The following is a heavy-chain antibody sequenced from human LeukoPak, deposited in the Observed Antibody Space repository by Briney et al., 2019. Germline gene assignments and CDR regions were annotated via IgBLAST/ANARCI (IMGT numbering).Heavy chain of an antibody. J-gene: IGHJ4*02. D-gene: IGHD6-6*01. V-gene: IGHV4-59*02. CDR2: FYYSGST. CDR1: GGSVSSYY. CDR3: AREVASPGRPYFEY. Sequence: SETLSLTCSVSGGSVSSYYWSWIRQPPGKGLEWIGYFYYSGSTNYTPSLKSRVTISTDTSKNQFSLKLSSVTAADTAVYYCAREVASPGRPYFEYWGQGTLVTVSS.